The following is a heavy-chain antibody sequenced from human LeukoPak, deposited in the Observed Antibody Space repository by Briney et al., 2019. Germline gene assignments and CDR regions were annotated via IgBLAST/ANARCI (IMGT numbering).Heavy chain of an antibody. CDR1: GDSVSSNSAA. Sequence: SQTLSLTCAISGDSVSSNSAAWNWIGQSPSRGLEWLGRTYYGSKWYNDYAVSVKNRITINPDTSKNQFSLQLNSVTPEDTAVYYCARGNAGSGSYIYYFDYWGQGTLVTVSS. V-gene: IGHV6-1*01. J-gene: IGHJ4*02. CDR2: TYYGSKWYN. D-gene: IGHD3-10*01. CDR3: ARGNAGSGSYIYYFDY.